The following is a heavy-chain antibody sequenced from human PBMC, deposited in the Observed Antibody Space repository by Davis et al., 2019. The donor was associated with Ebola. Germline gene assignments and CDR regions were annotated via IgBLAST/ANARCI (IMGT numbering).Heavy chain of an antibody. CDR3: ARSTVMDY. J-gene: IGHJ4*02. V-gene: IGHV3-30*03. CDR2: ISYDGSNK. D-gene: IGHD3-16*01. CDR1: GFTFSSYG. Sequence: GGSLRLSCAAPGFTFSSYGMHWVRQAPGTGLECLAVISYDGSNKYYADSVKGRFTISRDNSKNALYLQMNSLRAEATAVYYCARSTVMDYWGQGTLVTVSS.